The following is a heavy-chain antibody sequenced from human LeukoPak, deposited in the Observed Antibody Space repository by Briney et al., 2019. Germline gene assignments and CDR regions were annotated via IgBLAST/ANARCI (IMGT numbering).Heavy chain of an antibody. CDR3: AKAESPPPDWFDY. J-gene: IGHJ4*02. Sequence: PGGSLRLACAASGFTFSSYAMSWVRQAPGGGLEWVSTISDDGGSTYYADSVKGRFTISRDNSKNTLYLQMNSLRAEDTAVYYCAKAESPPPDWFDYWGQGTLVTVSS. D-gene: IGHD3-9*01. CDR1: GFTFSSYA. V-gene: IGHV3-23*01. CDR2: ISDDGGST.